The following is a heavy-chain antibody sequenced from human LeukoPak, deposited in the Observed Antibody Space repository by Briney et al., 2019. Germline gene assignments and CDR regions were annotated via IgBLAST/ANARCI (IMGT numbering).Heavy chain of an antibody. J-gene: IGHJ4*02. V-gene: IGHV4-39*07. CDR2: IYYSGST. Sequence: SETLSLTCTVSGGSISSSSYYWGWIRQPPGKGLEWIGRIYYSGSTYYNLSLNSRVTISVDTSKNQFSLKLSSVTAADTAVYYCARLTTRPGGIRPLILDYWGQGNLVTVSS. D-gene: IGHD3-16*01. CDR3: ARLTTRPGGIRPLILDY. CDR1: GGSISSSSYY.